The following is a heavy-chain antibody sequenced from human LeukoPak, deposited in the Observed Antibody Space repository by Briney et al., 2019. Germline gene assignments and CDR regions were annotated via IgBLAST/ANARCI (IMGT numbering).Heavy chain of an antibody. V-gene: IGHV3-9*01. CDR3: AKDPYSSGSSYYFDY. CDR1: GFTFDDYA. Sequence: GGSLRLSCAASGFTFDDYAMHWVRQAPGKGLEWVSGISWNNGSIGYADSVKGRFTISRDNAKNSLYLQMNSLRAEDTALYYCAKDPYSSGSSYYFDYWGQGTLVTVSS. CDR2: ISWNNGSI. J-gene: IGHJ4*02. D-gene: IGHD6-19*01.